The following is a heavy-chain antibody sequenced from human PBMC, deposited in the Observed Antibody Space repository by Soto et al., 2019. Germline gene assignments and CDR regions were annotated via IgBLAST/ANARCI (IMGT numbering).Heavy chain of an antibody. CDR3: ARDLLYDSSGYAAFDI. V-gene: IGHV1-69*13. CDR1: GCTFSSYA. D-gene: IGHD3-22*01. Sequence: SVKVSCKASGCTFSSYAISWVRQAPGQGLEWMGGIIPIFGTANYAQKFQGRVTITADESTSTAYMELSSLRSEDTAVYYCARDLLYDSSGYAAFDIWGQGTMVTVSS. J-gene: IGHJ3*02. CDR2: IIPIFGTA.